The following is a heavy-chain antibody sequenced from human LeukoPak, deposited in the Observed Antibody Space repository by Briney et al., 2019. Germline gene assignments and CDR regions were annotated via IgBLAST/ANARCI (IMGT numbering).Heavy chain of an antibody. CDR1: GFTVSSNY. D-gene: IGHD6-13*01. V-gene: IGHV3-23*01. CDR2: ISGSGGST. J-gene: IGHJ4*02. Sequence: GGSLRLSCAASGFTVSSNYMSWVRQAPGKGLEWVSAISGSGGSTYYADSVKGRFTISRDNSKNTLYLQMNSLRAEDTAVYYCAKSAIAAAGRFDYWGQGTLVTVSS. CDR3: AKSAIAAAGRFDY.